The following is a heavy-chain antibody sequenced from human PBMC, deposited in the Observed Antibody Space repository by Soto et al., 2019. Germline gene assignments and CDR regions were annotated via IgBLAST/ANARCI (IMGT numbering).Heavy chain of an antibody. V-gene: IGHV4-34*01. D-gene: IGHD3-9*01. J-gene: IGHJ4*02. Sequence: SETLSLTCAVYGGSFSDYYWSWIRQPPGKGLEWIGEINHSGSRNSNPSLKSRVTISVDTSKSQLSLRLTSVTAADTAVYYCNYGYFAWLPQSPIDDWAKGTLVTVSS. CDR3: NYGYFAWLPQSPIDD. CDR1: GGSFSDYY. CDR2: INHSGSR.